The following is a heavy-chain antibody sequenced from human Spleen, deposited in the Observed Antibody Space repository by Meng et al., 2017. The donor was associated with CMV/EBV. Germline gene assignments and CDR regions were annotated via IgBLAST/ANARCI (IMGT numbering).Heavy chain of an antibody. D-gene: IGHD6-13*01. J-gene: IGHJ4*02. CDR1: GFTFSSYS. V-gene: IGHV3-21*01. CDR3: ARAGSWYVGGYFEY. Sequence: AASGFTFSSYSMNWVRQAPGKGLEWVSSISSSSYIYYADSVKGRFTISRDNAKNSLYLRMNSLRAEDTAVYYCARAGSWYVGGYFEYWGQGTLVTVSS. CDR2: ISSSSYI.